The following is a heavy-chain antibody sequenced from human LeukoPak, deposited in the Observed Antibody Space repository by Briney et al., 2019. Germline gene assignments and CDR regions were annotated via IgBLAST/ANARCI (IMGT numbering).Heavy chain of an antibody. Sequence: PGGSLRLSCAASGFTFSSYWMTWVRQAPGKGLEWVSAISTSGGDTLYADSVRGRLTISRDNSKNTLYLQMSSLRDEDTAIYYCTRGGNYGPLDSWGQGTLVTVSS. D-gene: IGHD1-7*01. CDR3: TRGGNYGPLDS. CDR1: GFTFSSYW. J-gene: IGHJ4*02. CDR2: ISTSGGDT. V-gene: IGHV3-23*01.